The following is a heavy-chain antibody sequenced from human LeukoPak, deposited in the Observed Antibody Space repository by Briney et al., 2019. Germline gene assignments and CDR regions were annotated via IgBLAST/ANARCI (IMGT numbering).Heavy chain of an antibody. CDR2: INAGNGNT. Sequence: ASVKVSCKASGYTFTSYAMHWVRQAPGQRLEWMGWINAGNGNTKYSQKFQGRVTITRDTSASTAYMELSSLRSEDTAVYYCARDRGTFYGSGSVHGYWGQGTLVTVSS. J-gene: IGHJ4*02. CDR3: ARDRGTFYGSGSVHGY. D-gene: IGHD3-10*01. V-gene: IGHV1-3*01. CDR1: GYTFTSYA.